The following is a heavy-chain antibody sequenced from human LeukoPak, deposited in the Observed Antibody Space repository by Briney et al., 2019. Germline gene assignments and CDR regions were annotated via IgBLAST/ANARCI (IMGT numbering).Heavy chain of an antibody. Sequence: SVKVSCKVSGGTFSSYAISWVRQAPGQGLEWMGGIIPIFGTANYAQKFQGRVTITADESTSTAYMELSSLRSEDTAVYYCARSHDCSSTSCYTMGYYMDVWGKGTTVTVSS. V-gene: IGHV1-69*01. CDR2: IIPIFGTA. J-gene: IGHJ6*03. CDR3: ARSHDCSSTSCYTMGYYMDV. CDR1: GGTFSSYA. D-gene: IGHD2-2*02.